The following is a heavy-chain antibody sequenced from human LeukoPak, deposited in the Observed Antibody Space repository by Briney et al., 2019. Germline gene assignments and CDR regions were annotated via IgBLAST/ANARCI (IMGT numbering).Heavy chain of an antibody. CDR3: AKEGGLRYFDWEYAFDI. D-gene: IGHD3-9*01. Sequence: GGSLRLSCAASGFSFSTYSMNWVRQAPGKGLEWVSYISSSSSTIYYADSVRGRFTISRDNAKNSLYLQVNSLRAEDTAVYYCAKEGGLRYFDWEYAFDIWGQGTMVTVSS. CDR2: ISSSSSTI. CDR1: GFSFSTYS. V-gene: IGHV3-48*01. J-gene: IGHJ3*02.